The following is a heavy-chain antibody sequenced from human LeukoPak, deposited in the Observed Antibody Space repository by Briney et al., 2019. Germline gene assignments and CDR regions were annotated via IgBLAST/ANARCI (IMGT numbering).Heavy chain of an antibody. CDR3: VTHVDASRGYYFED. J-gene: IGHJ4*02. CDR1: GGSISRSNYY. Sequence: SETLSLTCTVSGGSISRSNYYWGWIRQPPGKGLEWIGTVYYSGSSNYNPSLKSRVTISVDTSKNQFSLKLSSVTAADTAIYYCVTHVDASRGYYFEDWGQGSLVTVSS. CDR2: VYYSGSS. D-gene: IGHD5-12*01. V-gene: IGHV4-39*01.